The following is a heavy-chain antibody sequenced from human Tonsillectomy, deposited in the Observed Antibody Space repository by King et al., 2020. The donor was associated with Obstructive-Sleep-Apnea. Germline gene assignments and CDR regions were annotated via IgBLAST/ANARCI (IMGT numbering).Heavy chain of an antibody. J-gene: IGHJ4*02. CDR2: ISYDGNKE. CDR3: AKAWTVTTLQCACDY. Sequence: VQLVESGGGVVQPGRSLRLSCAASGFTFSSYCMHGVRQAPGKGLEWVAVISYDGNKEYYADSVKGRFTISRDNSKNTLYLQMNSLRPEDTAVYYCAKAWTVTTLQCACDYWGQGTLVTVSS. V-gene: IGHV3-30*18. D-gene: IGHD4-17*01. CDR1: GFTFSSYC.